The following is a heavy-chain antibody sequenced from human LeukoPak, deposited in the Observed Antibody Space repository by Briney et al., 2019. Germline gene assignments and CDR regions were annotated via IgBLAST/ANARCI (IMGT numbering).Heavy chain of an antibody. J-gene: IGHJ4*02. Sequence: GASVKVSCKASGYTFTGYYMHWVGQAPGQGLEWMGWINPNSGGTNYAQKFQGRVTMTRDTSISTAYMELSRLRSDDTAVYYCARELRAAVAGIDYWGQGTLVTVSS. V-gene: IGHV1-2*02. CDR3: ARELRAAVAGIDY. CDR2: INPNSGGT. CDR1: GYTFTGYY. D-gene: IGHD6-19*01.